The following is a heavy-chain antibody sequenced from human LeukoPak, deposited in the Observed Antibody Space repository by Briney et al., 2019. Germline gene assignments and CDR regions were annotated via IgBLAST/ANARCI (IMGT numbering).Heavy chain of an antibody. CDR1: GYTFTSYA. CDR2: IIPIFGTA. Sequence: ASVKVSCKASGYTFTSYAMHWVRQAPGQRLEWMGGIIPIFGTANYAQKFQGRVTITADESTSTAYMELSSLRSEDTAVYYCARWEVDYYGSSGYLLSYWGQGTLVTVSS. CDR3: ARWEVDYYGSSGYLLSY. J-gene: IGHJ4*02. V-gene: IGHV1-69*13. D-gene: IGHD3-22*01.